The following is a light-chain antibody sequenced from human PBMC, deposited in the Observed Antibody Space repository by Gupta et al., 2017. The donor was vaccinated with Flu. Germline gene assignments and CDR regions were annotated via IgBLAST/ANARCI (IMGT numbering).Light chain of an antibody. CDR2: GAS. Sequence: EIVLTQSPGSLSLSPGERATLSCRASQTVAGSFLAWYQQQPGQAPRLLIYGASTRAAGIPDRFSGSGCGTEFTLTISRLEPEDFAVYYCQQYGGSPAYTFGQGTKLE. V-gene: IGKV3-20*01. CDR3: QQYGGSPAYT. CDR1: QTVAGSF. J-gene: IGKJ2*01.